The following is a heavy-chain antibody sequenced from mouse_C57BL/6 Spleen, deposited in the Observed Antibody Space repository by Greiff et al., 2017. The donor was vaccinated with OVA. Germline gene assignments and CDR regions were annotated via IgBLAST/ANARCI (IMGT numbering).Heavy chain of an antibody. J-gene: IGHJ1*03. D-gene: IGHD1-1*01. Sequence: EVKLMESGGGLVQPGGSMKLSCVASGFTFSNYWMNWVRQSPEKGLEWVAQIRLKSDNYATHYPESVKGRFTISRDDSKSSVYLQMNNLRAEDTGIYYCTSYYYGSSWYFDVWGTGTTVTVSS. CDR1: GFTFSNYW. CDR3: TSYYYGSSWYFDV. V-gene: IGHV6-3*01. CDR2: IRLKSDNYAT.